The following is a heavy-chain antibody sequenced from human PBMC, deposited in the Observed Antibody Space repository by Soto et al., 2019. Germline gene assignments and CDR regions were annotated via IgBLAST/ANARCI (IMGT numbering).Heavy chain of an antibody. D-gene: IGHD3-16*01. J-gene: IGHJ6*02. CDR2: ISAYNGNT. V-gene: IGHV1-18*03. CDR3: ARVLTLNKQVRGGNYYGMDV. CDR1: GYTFTSSG. Sequence: QVQLVQSGAEVKKPGASVKVSCKASGYTFTSSGISWVRQAPGQGLEWMGWISAYNGNTNYAQKLQGRVTMTTDTSTSTAYMELRSLRSDDMAVYYCARVLTLNKQVRGGNYYGMDVWGQGTTVTVSS.